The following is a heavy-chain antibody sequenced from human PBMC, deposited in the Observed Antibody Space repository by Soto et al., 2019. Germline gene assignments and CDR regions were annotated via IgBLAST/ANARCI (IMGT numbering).Heavy chain of an antibody. CDR1: GFTFSNAW. CDR3: PTVCTILWFGELSDY. D-gene: IGHD3-10*01. J-gene: IGHJ4*02. CDR2: IKSKTDGGTT. Sequence: PGGSLRLSCAAYGFTFSNAWMSWVRQAPGKGLEWVGRIKSKTDGGTTDYAAPVKGRFTISRDDSKNTLYLQMNSLKTEDTALYYCPTVCTILWFGELSDYWGQGTLVTVSS. V-gene: IGHV3-15*01.